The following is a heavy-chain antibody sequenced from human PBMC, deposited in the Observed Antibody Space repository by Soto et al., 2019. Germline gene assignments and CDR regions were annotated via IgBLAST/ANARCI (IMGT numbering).Heavy chain of an antibody. V-gene: IGHV4-59*08. CDR3: ERPKSSGCYFDY. Sequence: NPSETLSLTCTVSGGSISSYYWSWIRQPPGKGLEWIGYIYYSGSTNYNPSLKSRVTISVDTSKNQFSLKLSSVTAADTAVSYCERPKSSGCYFDYWGQGTLVTVSS. J-gene: IGHJ4*02. CDR1: GGSISSYY. D-gene: IGHD6-19*01. CDR2: IYYSGST.